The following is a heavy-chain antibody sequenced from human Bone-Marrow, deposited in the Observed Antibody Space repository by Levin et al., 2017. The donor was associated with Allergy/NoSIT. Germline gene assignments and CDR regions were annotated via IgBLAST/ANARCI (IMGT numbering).Heavy chain of an antibody. V-gene: IGHV3-7*01. CDR2: IKQDGSEK. D-gene: IGHD1-26*01. CDR1: GFTFSSYW. Sequence: GGSLRLSCAASGFTFSSYWMSWVRQAPGKGLEWVANIKQDGSEKYYVDSVKGRFTISRDNAKNSLYLQMNSLRAEDTAVYYCARDWDQWELQDNFDYWVQGTLVTVSS. CDR3: ARDWDQWELQDNFDY. J-gene: IGHJ4*02.